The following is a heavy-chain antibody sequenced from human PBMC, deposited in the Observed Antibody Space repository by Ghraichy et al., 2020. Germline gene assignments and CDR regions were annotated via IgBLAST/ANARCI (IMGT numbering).Heavy chain of an antibody. CDR1: GFSFSDYW. V-gene: IGHV3-74*01. J-gene: IGHJ4*02. CDR3: ARGGPVYCSGVSCYCGDY. D-gene: IGHD2-15*01. Sequence: GGSLRLSCAASGFSFSDYWMHWVRQAPGKGLVWVSHISGDGTIIHYADSVKDRFTISRDNAQNTLYLQVNSLRAEDTAVYYCARGGPVYCSGVSCYCGDYWGQGTLVTVSS. CDR2: ISGDGTII.